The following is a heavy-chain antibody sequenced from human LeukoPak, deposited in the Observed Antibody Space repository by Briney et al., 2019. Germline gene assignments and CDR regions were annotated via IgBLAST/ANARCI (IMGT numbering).Heavy chain of an antibody. V-gene: IGHV3-23*01. D-gene: IGHD3-16*01. CDR1: GFTFNTYG. J-gene: IGHJ4*02. CDR2: ISGSGGST. Sequence: GGSLRLSCAASGFTFNTYGMSWVRQAPGKGLEWVSAISGSGGSTYYADSVKGRFTISRDNSKNTLYLQMNSLRAEDTAVYYCAKDLPAPYDQYYFDYWGQGTLVTVSS. CDR3: AKDLPAPYDQYYFDY.